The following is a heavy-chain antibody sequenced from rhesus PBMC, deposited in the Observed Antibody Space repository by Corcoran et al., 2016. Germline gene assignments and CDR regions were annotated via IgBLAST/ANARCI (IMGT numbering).Heavy chain of an antibody. Sequence: QVQLQESGPGLVKPSATLSLTCTVSGCSISGYYYWICIRPPPGKGLEWIGGIYGKSASTYDNPSLKSRVTISKDTSKNQFSLKLSSVTAADTAVYYCARQGSGGHDYWGQGVLVTVSS. CDR3: ARQGSGGHDY. V-gene: IGHV4-143*01. CDR1: GCSISGYYY. CDR2: IYGKSAST. J-gene: IGHJ4*01. D-gene: IGHD6-31*01.